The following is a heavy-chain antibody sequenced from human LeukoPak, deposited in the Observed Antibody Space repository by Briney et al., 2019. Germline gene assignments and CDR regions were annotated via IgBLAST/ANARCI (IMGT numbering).Heavy chain of an antibody. D-gene: IGHD3-10*01. Sequence: SQTLPLTCTVSGGSISSGSYYWSWIRQPAGKGLEWIGRFHTSGSTDYNPSLKSRVSISVDRSKNHVSLKLSSVTAADTAVYYCARGGVSDFDYWGKGTLVTVSS. J-gene: IGHJ4*02. V-gene: IGHV4-61*02. CDR1: GGSISSGSYY. CDR3: ARGGVSDFDY. CDR2: FHTSGST.